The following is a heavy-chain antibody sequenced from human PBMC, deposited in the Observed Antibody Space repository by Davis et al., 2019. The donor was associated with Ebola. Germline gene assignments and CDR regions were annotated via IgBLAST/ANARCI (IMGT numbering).Heavy chain of an antibody. J-gene: IGHJ4*02. CDR1: GFTFSSYA. V-gene: IGHV3-30-3*01. CDR2: ISYDGSNK. D-gene: IGHD6-19*01. Sequence: LSLTCAASGFTFSSYAMSWVRQAPGKGLEWVAVISYDGSNKYYADSVKGRFTISRDHAKNSLYLQMNSLRAEDTAVYYCARAIAAAGYSSGWYSDYWGQGTLVTVSS. CDR3: ARAIAAAGYSSGWYSDY.